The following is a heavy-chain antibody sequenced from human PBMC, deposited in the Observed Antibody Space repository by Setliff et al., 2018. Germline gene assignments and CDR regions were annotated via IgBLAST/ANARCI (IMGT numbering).Heavy chain of an antibody. CDR3: ARIKWFGETDCFDS. CDR2: IFYSGST. V-gene: IGHV4-59*12. CDR1: GGSISRDY. D-gene: IGHD3-10*01. Sequence: SETLSLTCTVSGGSISRDYWMWIRQPPGKGLEWIGDIFYSGSTNYNPALKSRVTISKDTSKNKFSLRLNSLTAADTAVYYCARIKWFGETDCFDSWGQGTLVTVSS. J-gene: IGHJ5*01.